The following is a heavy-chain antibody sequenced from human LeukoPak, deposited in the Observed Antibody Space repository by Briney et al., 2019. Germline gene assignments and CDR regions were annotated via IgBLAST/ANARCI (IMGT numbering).Heavy chain of an antibody. V-gene: IGHV4-34*01. CDR2: INHSGST. CDR3: ARLYLPATRFDY. CDR1: GGSFSGYF. J-gene: IGHJ4*02. Sequence: SETLSLTCAAYGGSFSGYFWSWIRLPPGKGLEWIGEINHSGSTNYNPSLKSRVTISVDTSKNQFSLKLTSVTAADTAAYYCARLYLPATRFDYWGQGTLVTVSS. D-gene: IGHD5-24*01.